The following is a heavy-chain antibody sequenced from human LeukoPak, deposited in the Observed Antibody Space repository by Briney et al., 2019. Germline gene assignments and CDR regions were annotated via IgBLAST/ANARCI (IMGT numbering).Heavy chain of an antibody. J-gene: IGHJ3*02. Sequence: SETLSLTCTVSGASISSYYWSWIRQPPGKGLEWIGSIYHSGSTYYNPSLKSRVTISVDTSKNQFSLKLSSVTAADTAVYYCASSPRGYCTNGVCFPMHAFDIWGQGTMVTVSS. CDR3: ASSPRGYCTNGVCFPMHAFDI. V-gene: IGHV4-38-2*02. CDR2: IYHSGST. D-gene: IGHD2-8*01. CDR1: GASISSYY.